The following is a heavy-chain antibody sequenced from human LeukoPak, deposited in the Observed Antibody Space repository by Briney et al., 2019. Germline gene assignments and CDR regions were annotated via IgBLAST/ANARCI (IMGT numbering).Heavy chain of an antibody. D-gene: IGHD2-2*01. Sequence: PSETLSLTCAVSGYSISSGYYWGWIRQPPGKGLEWIGSIYHSGSTYYNPSLKSRVTMSVDTSKNQFSLKLSSVSAADTAVYYCASHDPPKYQLPPYYFDYWGQGTLVPVSS. V-gene: IGHV4-38-2*01. J-gene: IGHJ4*02. CDR2: IYHSGST. CDR1: GYSISSGYY. CDR3: ASHDPPKYQLPPYYFDY.